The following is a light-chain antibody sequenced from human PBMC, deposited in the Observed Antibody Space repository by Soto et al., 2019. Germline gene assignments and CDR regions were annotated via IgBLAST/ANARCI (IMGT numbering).Light chain of an antibody. CDR2: GVN. Sequence: QYALTQPVSVSGSPGQSITVSCTGSSSDVGDDKYVSWYQQQPGKGPNLLIYGVNSRPSGISNRFSGSKSGNTASLTISGLQVEDEAEYFCGSFTTSRIWVFGGGTKLTVL. CDR3: GSFTTSRIWV. CDR1: SSDVGDDKY. J-gene: IGLJ3*02. V-gene: IGLV2-14*01.